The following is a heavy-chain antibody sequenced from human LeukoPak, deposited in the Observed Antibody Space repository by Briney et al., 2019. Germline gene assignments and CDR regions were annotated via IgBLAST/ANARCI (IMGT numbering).Heavy chain of an antibody. CDR1: GYTFTSYG. CDR2: ISAYNGNT. J-gene: IGHJ6*03. CDR3: ARGGHIAAAGKYGYYYYMDV. Sequence: ASVKVSCKASGYTFTSYGISWVRQAPGQGLEWMGWISAYNGNTNYAQKLQGRVTMTTDTSTSTAYMELRSLRSEDTAVYYCARGGHIAAAGKYGYYYYMDVWGKGTTVTVSS. V-gene: IGHV1-18*01. D-gene: IGHD6-13*01.